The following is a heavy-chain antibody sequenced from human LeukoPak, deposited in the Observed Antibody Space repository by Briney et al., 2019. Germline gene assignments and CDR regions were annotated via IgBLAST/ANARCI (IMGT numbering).Heavy chain of an antibody. J-gene: IGHJ6*02. CDR1: GGTFISYA. CDR3: ARAHSSSWYSYYYYYGMDV. CDR2: IIPIFGTA. V-gene: IGHV1-69*13. Sequence: ASMKVSCKASGGTFISYAISWVRQAPGQGLEWMGGIIPIFGTANYAQKFQGRVTITADESTSTAYMELSSLRSEDTAVYYCARAHSSSWYSYYYYYGMDVWGQGTTVTVSS. D-gene: IGHD6-13*01.